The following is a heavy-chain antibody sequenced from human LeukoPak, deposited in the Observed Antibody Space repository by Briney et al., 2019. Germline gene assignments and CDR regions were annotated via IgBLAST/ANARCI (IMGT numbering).Heavy chain of an antibody. V-gene: IGHV3-21*01. Sequence: GGSLRLSCAASGFTFSTYSMNWVRQAPGKGLEWVSSISSGSSYIYYADSVKGRITISRDNAKNPLYLQMNGLRAEDKAVYYCARGLTTKGGSNWFDPWGQGTLVTVSS. J-gene: IGHJ5*02. CDR2: ISSGSSYI. CDR3: ARGLTTKGGSNWFDP. D-gene: IGHD3-3*01. CDR1: GFTFSTYS.